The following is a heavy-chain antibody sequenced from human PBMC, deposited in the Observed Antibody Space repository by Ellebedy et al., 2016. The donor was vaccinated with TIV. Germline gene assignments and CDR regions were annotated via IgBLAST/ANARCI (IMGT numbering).Heavy chain of an antibody. D-gene: IGHD3-10*01. CDR3: ARALGRFYGSGATYFDL. CDR2: IYYSGST. V-gene: IGHV4-59*01. CDR1: GGSISSYY. Sequence: SETLSLXXTVSGGSISSYYWSWIRQPPGKGLEWIGYIYYSGSTNYNPSLKSRVTISVDTSKNQFSLKLSSVTAADTAVYYCARALGRFYGSGATYFDLWGRGTLVTVSS. J-gene: IGHJ2*01.